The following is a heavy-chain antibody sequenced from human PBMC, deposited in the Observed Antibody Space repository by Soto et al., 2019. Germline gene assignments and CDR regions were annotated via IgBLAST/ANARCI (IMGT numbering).Heavy chain of an antibody. CDR2: IYYSGST. CDR1: GGSVSSGSYY. V-gene: IGHV4-61*01. CDR3: ARGVRQPSDGSGYGMDV. D-gene: IGHD3-10*01. J-gene: IGHJ6*02. Sequence: SETLSLTCTVSGGSVSSGSYYWSWIRQPPGKGLEWIGYIYYSGSTNYNPSLKSRVTISVDTSKNQFSLKLSSVTAADTAVYYCARGVRQPSDGSGYGMDVWGQGTTVTSP.